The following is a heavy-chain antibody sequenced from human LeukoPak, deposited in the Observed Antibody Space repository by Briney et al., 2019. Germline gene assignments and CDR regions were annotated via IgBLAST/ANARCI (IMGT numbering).Heavy chain of an antibody. CDR3: AKSIPTIAVAVSTRQ. V-gene: IGHV3-30*02. D-gene: IGHD6-19*01. Sequence: GGSLRLSCAASGFTFGGSGMHWVRRAPGKGLEWVAFIRYDGSDKHYADSVKGRFTISRDSSKNTLYLQMNSLRAEDTAVYYCAKSIPTIAVAVSTRQWGQGTLVTVSP. CDR1: GFTFGGSG. J-gene: IGHJ4*02. CDR2: IRYDGSDK.